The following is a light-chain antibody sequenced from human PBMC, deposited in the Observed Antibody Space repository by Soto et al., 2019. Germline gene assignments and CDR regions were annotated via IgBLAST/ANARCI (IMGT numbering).Light chain of an antibody. CDR1: QTIGYN. CDR3: QQYYHWPPFT. CDR2: RAS. Sequence: VMTQSPATLSVSPGDTATLSCRASQTIGYNVAWYQQRPGQAPRLLISRASIRATGVPARFTGSGSGTEFTLTVSSLQSEDSAVYYCQQYYHWPPFTFGQGTKVEIK. V-gene: IGKV3-15*01. J-gene: IGKJ2*01.